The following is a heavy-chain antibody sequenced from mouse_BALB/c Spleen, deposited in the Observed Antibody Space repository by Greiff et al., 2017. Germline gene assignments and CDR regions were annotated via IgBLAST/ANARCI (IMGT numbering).Heavy chain of an antibody. CDR1: GYNFTSYW. V-gene: IGHV1-55*01. CDR3: ARSSRYGGCAY. Sequence: QVQLQQPGAELVKPGTSVKLSCKASGYNFTSYWINWVKLRPGQGLEWIGDIYPGSGSTNYNEKFKSKATLTVDTSSSTAYMQLSSLASEDSALYYCARSSRYGGCAYWGQGTLVTVSA. J-gene: IGHJ3*01. CDR2: IYPGSGST. D-gene: IGHD2-14*01.